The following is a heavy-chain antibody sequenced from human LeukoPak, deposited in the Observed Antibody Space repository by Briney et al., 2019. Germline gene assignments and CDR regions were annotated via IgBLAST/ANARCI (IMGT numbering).Heavy chain of an antibody. V-gene: IGHV3-13*01. CDR2: IGSGGDT. J-gene: IGHJ4*02. D-gene: IGHD6-19*01. CDR3: ARAVAGTDEIDS. Sequence: GGSLRLSCAGSGFSFSSYDMLWVRQATGKGLEWVSAIGSGGDTYYAGSVEGRFTISRESAKNSFYLQMNSLSAGDTAVYFCARAVAGTDEIDSWGQGTLVTVSS. CDR1: GFSFSSYD.